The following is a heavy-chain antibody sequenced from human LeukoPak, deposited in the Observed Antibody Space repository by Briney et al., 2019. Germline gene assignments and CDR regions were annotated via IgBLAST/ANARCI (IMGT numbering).Heavy chain of an antibody. CDR1: GGSISSSSYY. D-gene: IGHD4-23*01. CDR2: IYYSGIT. J-gene: IGHJ3*02. V-gene: IGHV4-39*01. Sequence: KSSETLSLTCTVLGGSISSSSYYWGWIRQPPGKGLEWIGSIYYSGITYYNPSLKSRVTISVDTSKNQFSLKLSSVTAADTAVYYCARFGNSHAFDIWGQGTMVTVSS. CDR3: ARFGNSHAFDI.